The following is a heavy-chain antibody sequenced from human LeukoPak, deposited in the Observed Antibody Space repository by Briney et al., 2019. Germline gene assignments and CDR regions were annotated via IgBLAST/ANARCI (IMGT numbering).Heavy chain of an antibody. Sequence: GRSLRLSCAASGFTLSSYGMHWVRQAPGKGLEWVAVIWYDGSNKYYADSVKGRFTISRDNSKNTLYLQMNSLRAEDTAVYYCASLPGIAVAGRERDFDYWGQGTLVTVSS. CDR3: ASLPGIAVAGRERDFDY. D-gene: IGHD6-19*01. V-gene: IGHV3-33*01. CDR1: GFTLSSYG. CDR2: IWYDGSNK. J-gene: IGHJ4*02.